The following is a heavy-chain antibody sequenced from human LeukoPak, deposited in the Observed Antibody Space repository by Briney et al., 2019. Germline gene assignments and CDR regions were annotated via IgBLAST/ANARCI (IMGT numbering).Heavy chain of an antibody. D-gene: IGHD1-14*01. V-gene: IGHV3-48*03. J-gene: IGHJ4*02. CDR1: GFTFSSYE. Sequence: HPGGSLRLSCAASGFTFSSYEMNWVRQAPGKGLEWVSYISSSGSTIYYADSVKGRFTISRDNAKNSLYLQMNSLRAEDTAVYYCARDSPWRTVGIDYWGQGTLVTVSS. CDR2: ISSSGSTI. CDR3: ARDSPWRTVGIDY.